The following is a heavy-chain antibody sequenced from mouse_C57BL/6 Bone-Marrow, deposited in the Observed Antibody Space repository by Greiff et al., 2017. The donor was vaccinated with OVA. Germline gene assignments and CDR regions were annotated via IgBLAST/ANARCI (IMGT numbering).Heavy chain of an antibody. CDR2: IYPGDGDT. CDR1: GYAFSSSW. CDR3: ARKDYSNFYWYFDV. J-gene: IGHJ1*03. V-gene: IGHV1-82*01. D-gene: IGHD2-5*01. Sequence: QVQLKESGPELVKPGASVKISCKASGYAFSSSWMNWVKQRPGKGLEWIGRIYPGDGDTNYNGKFKGKATLTADKSSSTAYMQLSSLTSEDSAVYFCARKDYSNFYWYFDVWGTGTTVTVSS.